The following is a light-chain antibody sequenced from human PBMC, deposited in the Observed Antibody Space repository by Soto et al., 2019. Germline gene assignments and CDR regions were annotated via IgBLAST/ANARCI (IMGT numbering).Light chain of an antibody. CDR3: QYLNSHPLS. CDR2: LAS. Sequence: IQLTQSPSSLSASVGDRVTITCRASRGISSYLAWYQQKPGKAPKLLIYLASTLQSGVPSRFSGSGSGTDFSLTISSLQPEDVATYYCQYLNSHPLSFGGVTKVEIK. V-gene: IGKV1-9*01. J-gene: IGKJ4*01. CDR1: RGISSY.